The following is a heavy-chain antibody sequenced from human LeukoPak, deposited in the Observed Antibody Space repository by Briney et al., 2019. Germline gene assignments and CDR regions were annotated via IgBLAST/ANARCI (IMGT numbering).Heavy chain of an antibody. V-gene: IGHV3-30-3*01. D-gene: IGHD5-24*01. CDR3: ARDQGRSVEMADPDY. Sequence: GGSLRLSCAASGFTFSSYAMRWVRQAPGKGLEWVAVISYDGSNKYYADSVKGRFTVPRDNSKNTLYLQMNSLTVEDTAVYYCARDQGRSVEMADPDYWGQGTLVTVSS. J-gene: IGHJ4*02. CDR1: GFTFSSYA. CDR2: ISYDGSNK.